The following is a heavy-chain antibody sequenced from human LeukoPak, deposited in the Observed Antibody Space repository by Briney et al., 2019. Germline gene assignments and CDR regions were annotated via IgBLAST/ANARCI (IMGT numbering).Heavy chain of an antibody. D-gene: IGHD3-10*01. CDR3: AKTGSLMGRFFDY. Sequence: PSETLSLTCTVSGGSISSYYWSWIRQPPGKGLEWIGYIYYSGITNYNPSLRSRVTISVDTSKNQFSLKLSSVTAADTAVYYCAKTGSLMGRFFDYWGQGIQVIVSS. CDR1: GGSISSYY. V-gene: IGHV4-59*01. CDR2: IYYSGIT. J-gene: IGHJ4*02.